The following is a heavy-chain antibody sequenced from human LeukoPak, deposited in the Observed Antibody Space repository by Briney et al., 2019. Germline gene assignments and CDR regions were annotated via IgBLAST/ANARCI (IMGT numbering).Heavy chain of an antibody. CDR2: ISYDGSNK. CDR1: GFTFSSYG. J-gene: IGHJ4*02. Sequence: GGSLRLFCAASGFTFSSYGMHRGRQAPGQGLEWGAVISYDGSNKYYADSVKGRFTISRDNSKNTLYLQMNSLRAEDTAVYYCAKDGGLAAAGPNYWGQGTLVTVSS. CDR3: AKDGGLAAAGPNY. D-gene: IGHD6-13*01. V-gene: IGHV3-30*18.